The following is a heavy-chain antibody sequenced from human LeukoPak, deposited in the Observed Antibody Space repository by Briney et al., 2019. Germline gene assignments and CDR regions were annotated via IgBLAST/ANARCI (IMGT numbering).Heavy chain of an antibody. V-gene: IGHV4-59*08. CDR2: ISYSGST. CDR3: ARQNSGYDLGPFAY. D-gene: IGHD5-12*01. J-gene: IGHJ4*02. Sequence: TSETLSLTCTVSGGFISSYYWSWIRQPPGKGLEWIAYISYSGSTNYNPSLRSRVTISLDTSKNHFSLKLSSVTAADTAVYYCARQNSGYDLGPFAYWGQGILVTVSS. CDR1: GGFISSYY.